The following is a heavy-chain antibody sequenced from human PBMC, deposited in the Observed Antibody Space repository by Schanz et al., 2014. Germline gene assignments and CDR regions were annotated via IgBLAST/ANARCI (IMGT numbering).Heavy chain of an antibody. J-gene: IGHJ4*02. CDR1: GFAFRSYA. D-gene: IGHD1-7*01. CDR3: AMGGYQLHH. V-gene: IGHV3-30-3*01. Sequence: QAQLVESGGGVVQPGRSLRLSCAASGFAFRSYAMHWVRQAPGKGLEWAALISHDGNNKHYVDSVKGRFTISRDNAENTLYLQMNSLRVEDTAVYYCAMGGYQLHHWGQGTLVTVSP. CDR2: ISHDGNNK.